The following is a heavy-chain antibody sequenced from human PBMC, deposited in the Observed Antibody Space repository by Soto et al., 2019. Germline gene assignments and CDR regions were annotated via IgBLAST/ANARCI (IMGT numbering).Heavy chain of an antibody. CDR3: ARVRDGYKYYYYYGMDV. D-gene: IGHD5-12*01. CDR2: IYPGDSET. V-gene: IGHV5-51*01. CDR1: GYSFTTNW. Sequence: PGESLKISCKGSGYSFTTNWIGWVRQMPGKGLEWMGIIYPGDSETRYSPSFQGQVTISADKSISTAYLQWSSLKASDTATYYCARVRDGYKYYYYYGMDVWGQGTTVTAP. J-gene: IGHJ6*02.